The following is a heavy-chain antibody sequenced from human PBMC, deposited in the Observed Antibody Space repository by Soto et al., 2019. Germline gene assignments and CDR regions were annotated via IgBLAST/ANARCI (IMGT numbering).Heavy chain of an antibody. D-gene: IGHD2-21*02. Sequence: QVQLVESGGGVVQAGKSLRLSCAASGFTFTNHGMHWVRQAPGKGLEWVAGIWYDRSNKFYGDSVQGRFTISRDNSNNTLFLHMSSLRAEDTAVYYCARDHGGNSEFGTIGIDNWGQGTLVTVSS. J-gene: IGHJ4*02. V-gene: IGHV3-33*01. CDR1: GFTFTNHG. CDR3: ARDHGGNSEFGTIGIDN. CDR2: IWYDRSNK.